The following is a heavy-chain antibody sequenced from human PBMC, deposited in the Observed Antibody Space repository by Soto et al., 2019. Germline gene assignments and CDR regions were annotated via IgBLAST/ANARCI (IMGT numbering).Heavy chain of an antibody. D-gene: IGHD3-22*01. V-gene: IGHV3-23*01. J-gene: IGHJ4*02. CDR3: AKDGGYSTYFDY. CDR1: GFTFSSYA. Sequence: GGSLRLSCAASGFTFSSYAMSWVRQAPGKGLEWVSAISGSGGSTYYADSVKGRLTISRDNSKNTLYLQMNSLRGEDTAVYYCAKDGGYSTYFDYWGQGTLVTVSS. CDR2: ISGSGGST.